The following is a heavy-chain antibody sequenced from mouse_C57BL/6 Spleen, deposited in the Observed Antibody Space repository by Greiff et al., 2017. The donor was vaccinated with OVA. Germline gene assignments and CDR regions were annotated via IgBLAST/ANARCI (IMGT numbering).Heavy chain of an antibody. V-gene: IGHV1-64*01. CDR1: GYTFTSYW. J-gene: IGHJ3*01. Sequence: QVQLQQPGAELVKPGASVKLSCKASGYTFTSYWMHWVKQRPGQGLEWIGMIHPNSGSTNYNEKFKSKATLTVDKSSSTAYMQLSSLTSEDSAVYYCARPPTMVTTGFAYWGQGTLVTVSA. D-gene: IGHD2-9*01. CDR3: ARPPTMVTTGFAY. CDR2: IHPNSGST.